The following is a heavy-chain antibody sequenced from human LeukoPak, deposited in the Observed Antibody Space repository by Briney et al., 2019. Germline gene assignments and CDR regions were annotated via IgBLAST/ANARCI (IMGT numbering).Heavy chain of an antibody. V-gene: IGHV3-21*01. D-gene: IGHD5-18*01. CDR1: GFTFSSYS. CDR3: ARHLSGVTGYTYGRGIDY. J-gene: IGHJ4*02. CDR2: ISSSSSYI. Sequence: GGSLRLSCAASGFTFSSYSMNWVRQAPGKGLEWVSSISSSSSYIYYADSVKGRFTISRDNAKNSLYLQMNSLRAEDTAIYYCARHLSGVTGYTYGRGIDYWGQGTLVTVSS.